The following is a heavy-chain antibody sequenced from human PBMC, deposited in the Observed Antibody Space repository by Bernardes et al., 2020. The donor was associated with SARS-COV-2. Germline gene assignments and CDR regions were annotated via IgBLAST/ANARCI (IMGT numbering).Heavy chain of an antibody. CDR2: IHTCGNN. J-gene: IGHJ6*03. CDR1: GHSLSHHY. V-gene: IGHV4-4*07. D-gene: IGHD2-2*01. CDR3: ATARLVPADSYFYMEV. Sequence: SDPLSLPCPVSGHSLSHHYWSWLQQPAGRGLQWIGRIHTCGNNYYNPSLNSRVTMSVDMSKSQVYLQVRSVTGADTVIDYCATARLVPADSYFYMEVWDKGTTVTVSS.